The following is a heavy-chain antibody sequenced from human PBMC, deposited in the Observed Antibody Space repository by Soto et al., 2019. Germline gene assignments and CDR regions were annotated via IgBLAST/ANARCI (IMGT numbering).Heavy chain of an antibody. V-gene: IGHV4-34*01. CDR2: INHSGST. CDR1: GGSFSGYY. Sequence: SETLSLTCAVYGGSFSGYYWSWIRQPPGKGLEWIGEINHSGSTNYNPSLKSRVTISVDTSKNQFSLKLSSVTAADTAVYYCARGPVMGVYYYYGMDVWGQGTPVTVSS. CDR3: ARGPVMGVYYYYGMDV. D-gene: IGHD2-8*01. J-gene: IGHJ6*02.